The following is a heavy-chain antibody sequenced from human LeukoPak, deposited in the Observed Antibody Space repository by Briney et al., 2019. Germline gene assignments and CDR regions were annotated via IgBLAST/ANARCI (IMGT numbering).Heavy chain of an antibody. CDR3: ARDPPFIIGTPFFDY. CDR1: GFTFSSYA. D-gene: IGHD1-20*01. Sequence: GGSLRLSCAASGFTFSSYAMHWARQAQAKGREWGAVVSYDGSNKYYADSVKGRFPISRDNAQTSLYLQMNSLRAEDTAVYYCARDPPFIIGTPFFDYWGQGTLVTVSS. V-gene: IGHV3-30-3*01. CDR2: VSYDGSNK. J-gene: IGHJ4*02.